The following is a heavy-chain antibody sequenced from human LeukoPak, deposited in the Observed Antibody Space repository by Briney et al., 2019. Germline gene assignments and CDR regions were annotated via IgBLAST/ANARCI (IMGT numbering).Heavy chain of an antibody. CDR3: ARDLYSSGWGYFDY. J-gene: IGHJ4*02. Sequence: SETLSLTCTISGYSIGSGYYWGWIRQPPGKGLEWIGSIYHSGSTYYNPSLKSRVTISLGTSENQFSLKLSSVAAADTAVYYCARDLYSSGWGYFDYWGQGTLVTVSS. CDR1: GYSIGSGYY. D-gene: IGHD6-19*01. CDR2: IYHSGST. V-gene: IGHV4-38-2*02.